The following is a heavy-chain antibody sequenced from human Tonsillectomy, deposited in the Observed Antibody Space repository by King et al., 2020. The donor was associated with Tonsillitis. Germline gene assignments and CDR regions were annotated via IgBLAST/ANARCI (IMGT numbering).Heavy chain of an antibody. CDR2: ISGSGGST. V-gene: IGHV3-23*04. Sequence: VQLVESGGGLVQPGGSLRLSCAASGFTFSSYAMSWVRQAPGKGLEWVSAISGSGGSTYYADSVKGRFTISRDNSKNTLYLQMNSLRADDTALYYCAKNQLVGSGSLPPRAFEIWGQGTMVTVSS. J-gene: IGHJ3*02. D-gene: IGHD6-19*01. CDR1: GFTFSSYA. CDR3: AKNQLVGSGSLPPRAFEI.